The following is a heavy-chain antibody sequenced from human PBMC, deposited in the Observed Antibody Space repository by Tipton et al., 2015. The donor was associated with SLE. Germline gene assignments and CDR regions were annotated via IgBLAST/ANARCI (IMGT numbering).Heavy chain of an antibody. CDR1: GLGFSSYW. D-gene: IGHD4-17*01. CDR2: IKPDGTEK. J-gene: IGHJ2*01. V-gene: IGHV3-7*02. Sequence: SLRLSCAASGLGFSSYWMTWVRQAPGKGLEWVANIKPDGTEKYYVDSVKGRFTISRDNAKNSLYLQMNSLRAEDTAVYYCASYGDYWYFDLWGRGTLVTVSS. CDR3: ASYGDYWYFDL.